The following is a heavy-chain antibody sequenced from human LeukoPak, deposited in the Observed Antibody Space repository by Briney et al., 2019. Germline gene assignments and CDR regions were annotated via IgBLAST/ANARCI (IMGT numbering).Heavy chain of an antibody. D-gene: IGHD2-15*01. CDR2: IYSGGST. V-gene: IGHV3-53*01. J-gene: IGHJ1*01. Sequence: TGGSLRLSCAASGFTVSSNYMSWVRQAPGKGLEWVSVIYSGGSTYYADSVKGRFTISRHNSKNTLYLQMNSLRAEDTAVYYCAKEALGYCSGGSCYPEYFQHWGQGTLVTVSS. CDR3: AKEALGYCSGGSCYPEYFQH. CDR1: GFTVSSNY.